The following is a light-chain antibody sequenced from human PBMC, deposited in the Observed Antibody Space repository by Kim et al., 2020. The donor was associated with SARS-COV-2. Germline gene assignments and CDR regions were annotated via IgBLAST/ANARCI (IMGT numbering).Light chain of an antibody. CDR1: NIGSKS. CDR3: QVWDSSSESRV. V-gene: IGLV3-21*04. Sequence: APGKTARITCGGNNIGSKSVHWYQQKPGQAPVLVIYYDSDRPSGIPERFSGSNSGNTATLTISRVEAGDEADYYCQVWDSSSESRVFGTGTKVTVL. J-gene: IGLJ1*01. CDR2: YDS.